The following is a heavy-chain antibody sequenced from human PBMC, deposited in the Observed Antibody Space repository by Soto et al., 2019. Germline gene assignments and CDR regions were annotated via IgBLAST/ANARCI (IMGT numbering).Heavy chain of an antibody. CDR3: ARQRWSTSMEYKRGHWLDP. Sequence: LPETLSLTCAVYGGSFSGYYWNWIRQPPGKGLEWIGEINDSGSTNYNPSLRSRVTISVDTSKNQFSLKLSSVTAADTAVYYCARQRWSTSMEYKRGHWLDPWGQGTLVTVSS. CDR2: INDSGST. V-gene: IGHV4-34*01. CDR1: GGSFSGYY. D-gene: IGHD3-3*01. J-gene: IGHJ5*02.